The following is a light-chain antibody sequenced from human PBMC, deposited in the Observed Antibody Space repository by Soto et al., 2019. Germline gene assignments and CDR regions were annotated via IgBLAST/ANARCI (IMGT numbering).Light chain of an antibody. CDR3: QQSFSTLLIT. J-gene: IGKJ5*01. CDR1: QSINSY. V-gene: IGKV1-39*01. CDR2: AAS. Sequence: DIQMTQSPSSLSASIGDGVTITCRASQSINSYLNWYQQKPGKAPKLLISAASNLQSGVPSRFSGSGSXTDFXXTIXXLQPEDFATYYCQQSFSTLLITFGQGTRLEIK.